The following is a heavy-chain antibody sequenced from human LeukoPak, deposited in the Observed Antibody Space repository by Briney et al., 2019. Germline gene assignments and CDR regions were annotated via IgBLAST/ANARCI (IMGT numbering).Heavy chain of an antibody. D-gene: IGHD6-6*01. V-gene: IGHV3-30-3*01. CDR3: ARDSSSGANWFDP. CDR1: GFTFSSYA. CDR2: ISYDGSNK. Sequence: GRSLRLSCAASGFTFSSYAMHWVCQAPGKGLEWVAVISYDGSNKYYADSVKGRFTISRDNSKNTLYLQMNSLRAEDTAVYYCARDSSSGANWFDPWGQGTLVTVSS. J-gene: IGHJ5*02.